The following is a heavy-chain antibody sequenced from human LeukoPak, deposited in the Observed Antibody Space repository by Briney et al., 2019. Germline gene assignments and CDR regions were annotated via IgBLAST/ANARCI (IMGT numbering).Heavy chain of an antibody. D-gene: IGHD2-15*01. CDR1: GDSMSDYF. V-gene: IGHV4-59*01. J-gene: IGHJ5*02. Sequence: SETLSLTCTVSGDSMSDYFWTWIRQPPGKGLEWIGYAADSGSTNYDPSLKSRVTISVDSSTNHFSLRLTSVTAADTAVYYCARGRGYCSGGSCYYNWFDPWGQGTLVTVSS. CDR3: ARGRGYCSGGSCYYNWFDP. CDR2: AADSGST.